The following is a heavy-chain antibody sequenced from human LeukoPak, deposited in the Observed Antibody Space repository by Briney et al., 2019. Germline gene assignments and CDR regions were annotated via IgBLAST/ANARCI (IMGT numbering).Heavy chain of an antibody. V-gene: IGHV3-15*01. Sequence: GGPLRLFCAASGFPFSNTWMRWVRQAPGKGLEWVGRIKSKADVGTTEYAAPVKGRFIMSRDDSKTTLYLQMNSLNTEATAVYYCTTDGYSGYEGLYDYCGQGTRVTVSS. CDR2: IKSKADVGTT. CDR3: TTDGYSGYEGLYDY. J-gene: IGHJ4*02. D-gene: IGHD5-12*01. CDR1: GFPFSNTW.